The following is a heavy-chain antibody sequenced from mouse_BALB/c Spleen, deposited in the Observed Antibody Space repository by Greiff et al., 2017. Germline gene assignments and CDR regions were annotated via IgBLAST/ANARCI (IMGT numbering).Heavy chain of an antibody. D-gene: IGHD6-1*01. CDR1: GFTFSDYY. V-gene: IGHV5-4*02. CDR2: ISDGGSYT. J-gene: IGHJ4*01. Sequence: EVHLVESGGGLVKPGGSLKLSCAASGFTFSDYYMYWVRQTPEKRLEWVATISDGGSYTYYPDSVKGRFTISRDNAKNNLYLQMSSLKSEDTAMYYCAREDSDYAMDYWGQGTSVTVSS. CDR3: AREDSDYAMDY.